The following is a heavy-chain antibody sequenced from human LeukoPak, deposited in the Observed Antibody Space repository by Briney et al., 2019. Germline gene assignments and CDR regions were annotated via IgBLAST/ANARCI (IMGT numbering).Heavy chain of an antibody. V-gene: IGHV1-18*01. CDR3: ARVRFCSSSSCQDDNWFDP. D-gene: IGHD2-2*01. Sequence: GASVKVSCKASGYTFTSYGISWVRQAPGQGLEWMGWISAYNGNTNYAQKLQGRVTMTTDTSTSTAYMELSSLRSEDTAVYYCARVRFCSSSSCQDDNWFDPWGQGTLVSVSS. CDR1: GYTFTSYG. J-gene: IGHJ5*02. CDR2: ISAYNGNT.